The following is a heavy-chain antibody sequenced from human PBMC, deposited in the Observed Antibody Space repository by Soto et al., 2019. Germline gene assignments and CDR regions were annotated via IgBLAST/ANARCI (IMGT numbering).Heavy chain of an antibody. CDR2: INHSGST. CDR3: ARDPRFFHYYGSGSYLGYYYGMDV. D-gene: IGHD3-10*01. J-gene: IGHJ6*02. Sequence: SETLSLTCAVYGGSFSGYYWSWIRQPPGKGLEWIGEINHSGSTNYNPSLKSRVTISVDTSKNQFSLKLSSVTAADTAVYYCARDPRFFHYYGSGSYLGYYYGMDVWGQGTTVT. CDR1: GGSFSGYY. V-gene: IGHV4-34*01.